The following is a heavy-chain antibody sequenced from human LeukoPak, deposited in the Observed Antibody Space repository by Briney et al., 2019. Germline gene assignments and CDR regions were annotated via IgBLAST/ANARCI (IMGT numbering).Heavy chain of an antibody. D-gene: IGHD3-10*01. CDR2: IRYDGSNT. V-gene: IGHV3-30*02. J-gene: IGHJ4*02. CDR3: AKDLSYGQEDY. CDR1: RFTFSSYG. Sequence: GGSLRLSCAASRFTFSSYGMHCVRQAPGKGLEWVAFIRYDGSNTYYPDSVKGRFTISRDNSKHTLYQQMNSLRAEDTAVYYCAKDLSYGQEDYWGQGTLVTVSS.